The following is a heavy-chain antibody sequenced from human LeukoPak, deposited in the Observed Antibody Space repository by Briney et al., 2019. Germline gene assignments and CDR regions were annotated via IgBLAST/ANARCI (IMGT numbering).Heavy chain of an antibody. Sequence: GGSLRLSCAASGFTFSSYAMSWVRQAPGKGLEWVSAISGSGGSTYYADSVKGRFTISRGNSKNTLYLQMNSPRAEDTAVYYCAKAPPAAGNFLNWGQGTLVTVSS. CDR3: AKAPPAAGNFLN. CDR1: GFTFSSYA. V-gene: IGHV3-23*01. J-gene: IGHJ4*02. D-gene: IGHD6-13*01. CDR2: ISGSGGST.